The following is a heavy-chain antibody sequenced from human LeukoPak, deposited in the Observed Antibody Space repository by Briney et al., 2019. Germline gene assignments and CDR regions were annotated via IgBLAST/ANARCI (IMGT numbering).Heavy chain of an antibody. D-gene: IGHD2-2*03. CDR2: INPNTGGT. CDR1: GYSFTGNY. V-gene: IGHV1-2*02. CDR3: ARVLDIVIVPAASTFDY. J-gene: IGHJ4*02. Sequence: ASVKVSCKASGYSFTGNYMHWVRQAPGQGLEWVGWINPNTGGTNYAQKFQGRVTMTRDTSISTAYMELSRLRSDDTAVYYCARVLDIVIVPAASTFDYWGRGTLVTVSS.